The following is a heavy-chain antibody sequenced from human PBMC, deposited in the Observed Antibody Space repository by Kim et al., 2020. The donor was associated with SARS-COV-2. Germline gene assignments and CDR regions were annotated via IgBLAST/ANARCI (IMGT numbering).Heavy chain of an antibody. V-gene: IGHV3-66*01. CDR3: ARDVTDYGDYWSGYYYGMDV. J-gene: IGHJ6*02. D-gene: IGHD4-17*01. Sequence: GRFHISRDNAKTTLYLQMNSLRAEDTAVYYCARDVTDYGDYWSGYYYGMDVWGQGTTVTVSS.